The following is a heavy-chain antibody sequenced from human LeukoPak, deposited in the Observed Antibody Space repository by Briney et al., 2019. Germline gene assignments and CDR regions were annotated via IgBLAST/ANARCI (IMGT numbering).Heavy chain of an antibody. J-gene: IGHJ5*02. CDR3: ARERIYCSSTSCYKATWFDP. Sequence: PSETLSLTCTVSGGSISSGSYYLSWIRPPAGKGLEWIGRIYTSGSTNYNPSLKSRVTISVDTSKNQFSLKLSSVTAADTAVYYCARERIYCSSTSCYKATWFDPWGQGTLVTVSS. V-gene: IGHV4-61*02. D-gene: IGHD2-2*02. CDR1: GGSISSGSYY. CDR2: IYTSGST.